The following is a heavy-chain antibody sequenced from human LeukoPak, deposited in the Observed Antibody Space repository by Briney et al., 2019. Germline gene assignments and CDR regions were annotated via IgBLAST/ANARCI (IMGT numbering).Heavy chain of an antibody. D-gene: IGHD6-19*01. J-gene: IGHJ6*02. CDR3: ARGIAVAGTSGYYYGTDV. CDR2: IYYSGST. V-gene: IGHV4-59*01. Sequence: SETLSLTCTVSGASISSYYWSWIRQPPGKGLEWTGYIYYSGSTNYNPSLKSRVTISVDTSKNQFSLKLSSVTAADTAVYYCARGIAVAGTSGYYYGTDVWGQGTTVTVSS. CDR1: GASISSYY.